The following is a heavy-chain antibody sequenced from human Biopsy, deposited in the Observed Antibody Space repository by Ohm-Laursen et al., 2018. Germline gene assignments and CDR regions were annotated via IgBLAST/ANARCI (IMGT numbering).Heavy chain of an antibody. CDR1: GGSISNNNYY. D-gene: IGHD3-22*01. V-gene: IGHV4-39*01. J-gene: IGHJ5*02. Sequence: TLSLTCTVSGGSISNNNYYWGWIRQPPGKGLEWIGSIFYRGSTHYKPSLKSRVNISVDTSRNQFSLKLNSVTAADTAVYYCARDYDTSGYYYVSWGQGTLVTVSS. CDR2: IFYRGST. CDR3: ARDYDTSGYYYVS.